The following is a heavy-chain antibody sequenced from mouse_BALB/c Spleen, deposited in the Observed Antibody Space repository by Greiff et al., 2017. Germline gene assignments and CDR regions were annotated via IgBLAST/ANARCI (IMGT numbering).Heavy chain of an antibody. CDR1: GYSFTSYW. V-gene: IGHV1-5*01. Sequence: DVQLQESGTVLARPGASVKMSCKASGYSFTSYWMHWVKQRPGQGLEWIGAIYPGNSDTSYNQKFKGKAKLTAVTSASTAYMELSSLTNEDSAVYYCTREDYGSSYAMDYWGQGTSVTVAS. CDR2: IYPGNSDT. D-gene: IGHD1-1*01. CDR3: TREDYGSSYAMDY. J-gene: IGHJ4*01.